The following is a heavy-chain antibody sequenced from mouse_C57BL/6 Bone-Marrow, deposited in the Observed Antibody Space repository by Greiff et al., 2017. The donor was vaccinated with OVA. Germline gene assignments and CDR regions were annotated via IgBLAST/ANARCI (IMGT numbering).Heavy chain of an antibody. CDR1: GYTFTDYY. V-gene: IGHV1-19*01. J-gene: IGHJ2*01. Sequence: VQLQQSGPVLVKPGASVKMSCKASGYTFTDYYMNWVKQSHGKSLEWIGVINPYNGGTSYNQKFKGKATLTVDKSSSTAYMELNSLTSEDSAVYYCARGTTVVAYYFDYGGQGTTLTVSS. CDR3: ARGTTVVAYYFDY. D-gene: IGHD1-1*01. CDR2: INPYNGGT.